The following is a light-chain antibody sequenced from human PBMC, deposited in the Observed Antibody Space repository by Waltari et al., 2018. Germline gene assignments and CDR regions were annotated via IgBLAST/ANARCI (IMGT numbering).Light chain of an antibody. CDR2: GNT. J-gene: IGLJ3*02. CDR1: SSNIGTGHD. Sequence: QSVLTQPPSVSGAPGQRVTISCTGSSSNIGTGHDVHWYQRLPGTAPKLLIYGNTNVTSGGPDRFSGSKSGTSAALAITGLQAEDEADYFCQSFDNYVSGGTVFGGGTKLAVL. V-gene: IGLV1-40*01. CDR3: QSFDNYVSGGTV.